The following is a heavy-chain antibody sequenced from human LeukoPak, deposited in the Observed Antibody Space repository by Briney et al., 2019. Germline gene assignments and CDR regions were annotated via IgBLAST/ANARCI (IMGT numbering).Heavy chain of an antibody. CDR2: IYYSGST. J-gene: IGHJ4*02. CDR1: GGSISSSSYY. D-gene: IGHD3-16*02. CDR3: ARGQFGGVIAS. V-gene: IGHV4-39*07. Sequence: SETLSLTCTVSGGSISSSSYYWGWIRQPPGKGLEWIGSIYYSGSTYYNPSLKSRVTISVDTSKNQFSLKLSSVTAADTAVYYCARGQFGGVIASWGQGTLVSVSS.